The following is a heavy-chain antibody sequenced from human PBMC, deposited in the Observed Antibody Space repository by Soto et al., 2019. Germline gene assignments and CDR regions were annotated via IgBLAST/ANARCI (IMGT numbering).Heavy chain of an antibody. V-gene: IGHV3-23*01. J-gene: IGHJ4*02. CDR2: ISGSGGST. Sequence: EVQLLESGGGLVQPGGSLRLSCAASGFTFSSYAMSWVRQAPGKGLEWVSAISGSGGSTYYADSVKGRFTISRDNSKNALDLQMNSLRAEDTAVYYCAKDRWELTYYFDYWGQGTLVTVSS. CDR3: AKDRWELTYYFDY. D-gene: IGHD1-26*01. CDR1: GFTFSSYA.